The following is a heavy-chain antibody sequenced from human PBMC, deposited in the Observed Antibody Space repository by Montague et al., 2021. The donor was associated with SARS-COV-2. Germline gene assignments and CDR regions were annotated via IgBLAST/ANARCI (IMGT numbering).Heavy chain of an antibody. Sequence: SLRLSCAASGFTFGSYSVNWVRQAPGKGLEWISYISSSTNIIYYADSVKGRFTISRDNARNSLYLQMNSLRVDDTAVYYCAKDLVLRAARPDALDVWGQGTVVTVSS. CDR1: GFTFGSYS. J-gene: IGHJ3*01. CDR3: AKDLVLRAARPDALDV. V-gene: IGHV3-48*04. CDR2: ISSSTNII. D-gene: IGHD6-6*01.